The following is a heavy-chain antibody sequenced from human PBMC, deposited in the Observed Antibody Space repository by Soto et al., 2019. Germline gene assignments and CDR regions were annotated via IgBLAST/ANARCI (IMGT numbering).Heavy chain of an antibody. J-gene: IGHJ6*02. V-gene: IGHV2-5*02. D-gene: IGHD2-21*02. CDR1: GFSLTTGGVG. Sequence: QITLKESGPTLVKPTQTLTLTCTFSGFSLTTGGVGVGWIRQPPGKALEWLALIYWDDDKRYSPSLKSRLTVTKDHTKTLVRLTITNMDPGDTPTYYCALSRCGGDSLGSYSATYHYGMDAWGQGNTVTVSS. CDR3: ALSRCGGDSLGSYSATYHYGMDA. CDR2: IYWDDDK.